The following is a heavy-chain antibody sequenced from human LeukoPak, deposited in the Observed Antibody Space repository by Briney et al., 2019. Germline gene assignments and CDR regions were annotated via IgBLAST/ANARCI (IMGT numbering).Heavy chain of an antibody. CDR3: ARQPFPYSSSNFYYYYMDV. CDR1: GYTFTSYG. CDR2: FDPENGET. J-gene: IGHJ6*03. Sequence: VASVKVSCKASGYTFTSYGISWVRQAPGQGLEWMGGFDPENGETIYAQKFQGRVTMTEDTSTDTAYMELSRLRSDDTAVYYCARQPFPYSSSNFYYYYMDVWGKGTTVTVSS. V-gene: IGHV1-18*01. D-gene: IGHD6-6*01.